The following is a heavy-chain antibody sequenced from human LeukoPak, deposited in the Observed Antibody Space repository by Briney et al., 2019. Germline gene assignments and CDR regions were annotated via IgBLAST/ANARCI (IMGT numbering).Heavy chain of an antibody. V-gene: IGHV1-46*01. CDR3: ARDPRLGRFLEWLLPDY. J-gene: IGHJ4*02. CDR2: INPSGGST. D-gene: IGHD3-3*01. CDR1: GYTFTSYY. Sequence: ASVKVSCKASGYTFTSYYMHWVRQAPGQGLEWMGIINPSGGSTSYAQKFQGRVTMTRDTSTSTVYMELSSLRSEDTAVYYCARDPRLGRFLEWLLPDYWGQGTLVTVSS.